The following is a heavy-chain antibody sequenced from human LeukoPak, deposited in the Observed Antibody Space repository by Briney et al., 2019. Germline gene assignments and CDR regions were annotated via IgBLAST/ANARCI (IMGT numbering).Heavy chain of an antibody. CDR2: INHSGST. CDR3: ARRSRGYYYYYMDV. CDR1: GFTFSSYW. Sequence: GSLRLSCAASGFTFSSYWMSWVRQPPGKGLEWIGEINHSGSTNYNPSLKSRVTISVDTSKNQFSLKLSSVTAADTAVYYCARRSRGYYYYYMDVWGKGTTVTISS. V-gene: IGHV4-34*01. J-gene: IGHJ6*03. D-gene: IGHD3-10*01.